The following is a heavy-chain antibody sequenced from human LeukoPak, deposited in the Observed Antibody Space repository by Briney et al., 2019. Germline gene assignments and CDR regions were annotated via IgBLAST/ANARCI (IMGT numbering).Heavy chain of an antibody. V-gene: IGHV1-2*02. CDR3: ARDVGEYCSSTNCYTSHY. Sequence: ASVKVSCKASGYTFTGYYIHWVRQAPGQGLEWMGWINPHSGGTNYAQKFQGGVTMTRDTSITTAYMELSSLRSDDTAVYYCARDVGEYCSSTNCYTSHYWGQGTLVTVSS. CDR1: GYTFTGYY. D-gene: IGHD2-2*02. CDR2: INPHSGGT. J-gene: IGHJ4*02.